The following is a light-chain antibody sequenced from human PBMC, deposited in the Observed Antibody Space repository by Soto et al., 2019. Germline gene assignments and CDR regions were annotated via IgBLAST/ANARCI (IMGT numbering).Light chain of an antibody. CDR3: SSYTSSSTWV. Sequence: QSVLTQPPSVSGTPGQRVTISCSGSSSNIGNNFVYWYQHLPGAAPTLVVYSDNHRPSGVPVRFSGSKSGTSASLTISGLRSEDEATYYCSSYTSSSTWVFGGGTKLTVL. J-gene: IGLJ3*02. CDR2: SDN. V-gene: IGLV1-47*01. CDR1: SSNIGNNF.